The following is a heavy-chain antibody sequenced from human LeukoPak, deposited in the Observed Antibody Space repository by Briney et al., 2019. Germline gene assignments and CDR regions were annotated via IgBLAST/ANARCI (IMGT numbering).Heavy chain of an antibody. CDR3: AKGRGAATTYGMNV. Sequence: PGGSLRLSCAASGFKFDDYGMHWVRQAPGKGLEWVSSIPWTNAGVDYADSVKGRCTISRDNAKNSLYLELRSLRAEDTAVYYCAKGRGAATTYGMNVWGQGITVIVSS. CDR2: IPWTNAGV. D-gene: IGHD2-15*01. J-gene: IGHJ6*02. V-gene: IGHV3-9*01. CDR1: GFKFDDYG.